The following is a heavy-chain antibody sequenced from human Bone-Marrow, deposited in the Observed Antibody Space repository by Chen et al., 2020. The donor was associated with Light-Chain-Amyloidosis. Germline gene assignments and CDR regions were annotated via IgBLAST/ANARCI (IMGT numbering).Heavy chain of an antibody. CDR1: GHIFTGYY. CDR3: ARDKVSTIGNFDY. D-gene: IGHD1-1*01. V-gene: IGHV1-2*02. J-gene: IGHJ4*02. CDR2: INLNSSAT. Sequence: QVQLVQSGAEVKRTGASVKVSCKASGHIFTGYYIHWVRQAPGQGLEWMGWINLNSSATMDSQKIQGRVTMTRDTSISTAYMELSRLRSDDTAVYYCARDKVSTIGNFDYWGQGTLVTVAS.